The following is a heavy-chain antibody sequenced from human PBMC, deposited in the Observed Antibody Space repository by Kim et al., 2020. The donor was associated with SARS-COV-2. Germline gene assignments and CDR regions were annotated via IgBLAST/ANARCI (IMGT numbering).Heavy chain of an antibody. CDR2: FDPEDGET. CDR1: GYTLTELS. Sequence: ASVKVSCKVSGYTLTELSMHWVRQAPGKGLEWMGGFDPEDGETIYAQKFQGRVTMTEDTSTDTAYMELSSLRSEDTAVYYCATESSSGSYYYYGMDVWGQGTTVTVSS. D-gene: IGHD6-19*01. V-gene: IGHV1-24*01. CDR3: ATESSSGSYYYYGMDV. J-gene: IGHJ6*02.